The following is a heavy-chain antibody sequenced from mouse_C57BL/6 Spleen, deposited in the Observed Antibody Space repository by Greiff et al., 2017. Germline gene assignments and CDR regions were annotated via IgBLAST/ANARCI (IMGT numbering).Heavy chain of an antibody. CDR1: GFSLTSYG. CDR2: IWSGGST. CDR3: AKNYYGSSYNYAMDY. Sequence: QVQLQQSGPGLVQPSQSLSITCTVSGFSLTSYGVHWVRQPQGKGLEWLGVIWSGGSTDDNAAFISRLSISKDNSKSQVFFKMNSLQADDTAIYYCAKNYYGSSYNYAMDYWGQGTSVTVSS. D-gene: IGHD1-1*01. V-gene: IGHV2-4*01. J-gene: IGHJ4*01.